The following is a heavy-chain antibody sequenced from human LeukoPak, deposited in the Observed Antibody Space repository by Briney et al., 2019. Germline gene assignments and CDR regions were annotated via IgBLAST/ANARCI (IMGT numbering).Heavy chain of an antibody. J-gene: IGHJ4*02. CDR2: IYYSGST. CDR1: GGSLSSYY. Sequence: SETLSLTCTVSGGSLSSYYWSWIRPPPGKGLEWIGYIYYSGSTNYNPSLKSRVTISVDTSKNQFSLKLSSVTAADTAVYYCARDQSYDSSGYYDYWGQGTLVTVSS. D-gene: IGHD3-22*01. V-gene: IGHV4-59*01. CDR3: ARDQSYDSSGYYDY.